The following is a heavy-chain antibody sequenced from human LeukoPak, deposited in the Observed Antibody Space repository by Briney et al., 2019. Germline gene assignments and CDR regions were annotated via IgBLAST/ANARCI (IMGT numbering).Heavy chain of an antibody. CDR3: ARARCETTIFSQHSFYYFDY. D-gene: IGHD3-9*01. CDR2: INPNSGGT. V-gene: IGHV1-2*02. J-gene: IGHJ4*02. CDR1: GYTFTGYY. Sequence: GASVKVSCKASGYTFTGYYMHWVRQAPGQGLEWMGWINPNSGGTNYAQKFQGRVTMTRDTSISTAYMELSRLRSDDTAVYYCARARCETTIFSQHSFYYFDYWGQGTLVTVSS.